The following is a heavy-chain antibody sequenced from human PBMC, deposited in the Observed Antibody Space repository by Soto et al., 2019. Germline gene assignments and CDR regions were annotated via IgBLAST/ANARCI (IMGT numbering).Heavy chain of an antibody. V-gene: IGHV3-30*18. CDR3: AKDQGIAASHGID. CDR2: ISNDGSDK. Sequence: GGSLRLSCAASGFTFNNYGMHWDRQAPGKGLEWVAVISNDGSDKYYADSVKGRLTLSRDNSKNTVYLQMNSLRAEDTAVYYCAKDQGIAASHGIDWGQGTMVTVSS. CDR1: GFTFNNYG. D-gene: IGHD6-13*01. J-gene: IGHJ3*01.